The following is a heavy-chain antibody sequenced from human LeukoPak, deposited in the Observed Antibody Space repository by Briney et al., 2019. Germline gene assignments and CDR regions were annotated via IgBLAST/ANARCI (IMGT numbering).Heavy chain of an antibody. CDR1: GFTFDDYG. CDR3: ARDLLGWELHYFDY. V-gene: IGHV3-20*04. CDR2: INWNGGST. D-gene: IGHD1-26*01. Sequence: GGSLRLSCAASGFTFDDYGMSWVRQAPGKGLEWVSGINWNGGSTGYADSVKGRFTISRDNAKNSLCLEMNNLRAEDTAVYYCARDLLGWELHYFDYWGQGTLVTVSS. J-gene: IGHJ4*02.